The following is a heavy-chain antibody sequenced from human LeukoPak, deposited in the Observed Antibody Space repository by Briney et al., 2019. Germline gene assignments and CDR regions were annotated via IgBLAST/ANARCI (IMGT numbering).Heavy chain of an antibody. CDR3: AELGITMIGGV. J-gene: IGHJ6*04. Sequence: GGSLRPSCAASGFTFSGYWMNWVRQTPGKGLEWVANIKQDGSEKSYVDSVKGRFTISRDNAKNSLYLQMNSLRAEDTAVYYCAELGITMIGGVWGKGTTVTISS. CDR2: IKQDGSEK. D-gene: IGHD3-10*02. V-gene: IGHV3-7*01. CDR1: GFTFSGYW.